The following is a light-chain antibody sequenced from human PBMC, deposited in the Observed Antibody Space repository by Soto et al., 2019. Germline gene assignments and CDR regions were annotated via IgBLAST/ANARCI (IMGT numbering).Light chain of an antibody. CDR3: QHPEGWT. Sequence: DIQMTQSPSTLSASVGDRVTITCRASQRISGWLAWYQQRPGEAPNLLIYKASTLESGVPSRFSGSGSGTEFTLTISSLQPDDFGTYYCQHPEGWTFGQGTKVEIK. J-gene: IGKJ1*01. V-gene: IGKV1-5*03. CDR2: KAS. CDR1: QRISGW.